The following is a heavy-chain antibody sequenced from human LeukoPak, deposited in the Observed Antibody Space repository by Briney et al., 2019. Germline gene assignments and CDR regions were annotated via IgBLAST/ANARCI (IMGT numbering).Heavy chain of an antibody. V-gene: IGHV3-33*01. CDR2: IWYDGSNK. CDR3: ATSLLGATFDT. J-gene: IGHJ3*02. CDR1: GFTFSSYG. D-gene: IGHD2-15*01. Sequence: PGRSLRLSCAASGFTFSSYGMHWVRQAPGKGLEWVAVIWYDGSNKYYAVSVKGRFTISRDNSKNTLYLQMNSLRAEDTAVYYCATSLLGATFDTWGQGTMVTVSS.